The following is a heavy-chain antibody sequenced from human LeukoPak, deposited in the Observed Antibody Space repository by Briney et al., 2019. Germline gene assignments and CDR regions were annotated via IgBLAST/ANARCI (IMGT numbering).Heavy chain of an antibody. CDR3: ARGVAAAGTFDS. D-gene: IGHD6-13*01. CDR2: VYTSGST. V-gene: IGHV4-4*07. J-gene: IGHJ4*02. CDR1: GGSISSDY. Sequence: SETLSLTCTVSGGSISSDYWNWIRQPAEKGLEWIGRVYTSGSTNYNPSLKSRVTMSLDKPKNQFSLKLSSVTAADTAVYYCARGVAAAGTFDSWGQGTLVTVSS.